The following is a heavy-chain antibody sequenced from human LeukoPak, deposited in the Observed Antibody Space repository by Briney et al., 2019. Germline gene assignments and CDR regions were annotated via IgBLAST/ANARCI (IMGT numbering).Heavy chain of an antibody. CDR3: ARVSFSSWYYFDY. CDR2: IYSSGST. D-gene: IGHD6-13*01. CDR1: GGSISSYY. V-gene: IGHV4-59*01. J-gene: IGHJ4*02. Sequence: PSETLSLTCTVSGGSISSYYWSWIRQPPGEGLEWIGYIYSSGSTNYNPSLKSRVTISVDTSKNQFSLKLSSVTAADTAVYYCARVSFSSWYYFDYWGQGTLVTVSS.